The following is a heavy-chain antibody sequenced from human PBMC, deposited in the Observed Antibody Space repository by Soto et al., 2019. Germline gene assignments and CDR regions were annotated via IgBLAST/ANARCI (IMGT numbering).Heavy chain of an antibody. D-gene: IGHD2-15*01. Sequence: GGSLRLSCAASGFTVSSNYMSWVRQAPGKGLEWVSVIYSGGSTYYADSVRGRFTISRDNSKNTLYLHMKSLRAEDTAVYYCACDPPATCHGMDVWRRGSTVTVSS. CDR2: IYSGGST. CDR3: ACDPPATCHGMDV. CDR1: GFTVSSNY. V-gene: IGHV3-53*01. J-gene: IGHJ6*02.